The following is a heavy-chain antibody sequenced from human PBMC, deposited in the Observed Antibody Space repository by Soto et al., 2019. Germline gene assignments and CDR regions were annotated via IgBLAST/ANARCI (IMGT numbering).Heavy chain of an antibody. CDR1: GGSISSSSYY. CDR3: TRHRAAATGAYYYYYGMDV. V-gene: IGHV4-39*01. J-gene: IGHJ6*02. Sequence: SETLSLTCTVSGGSISSSSYYWGWIRQPPGKGLEWIGSIYYSGSTYYNPSLKGRVTISVDTSKNQFSLKLSSVTAADTAVVYCTRHRAAATGAYYYYYGMDVWGQGTTITVSS. CDR2: IYYSGST. D-gene: IGHD6-13*01.